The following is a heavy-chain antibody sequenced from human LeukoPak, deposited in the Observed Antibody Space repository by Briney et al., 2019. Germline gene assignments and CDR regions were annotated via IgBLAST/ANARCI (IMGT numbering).Heavy chain of an antibody. CDR3: ARGLFDP. V-gene: IGHV4-34*01. Sequence: PSETLSLTCAVYGGSFSGYYWSWIRQPPGKGLEWIGEINHSGSTNYNPSLTSRVTISVDTSKNQFSLKLSSVTAADTAVYYCARGLFDPWGQGTLVTVSS. J-gene: IGHJ5*02. CDR1: GGSFSGYY. CDR2: INHSGST.